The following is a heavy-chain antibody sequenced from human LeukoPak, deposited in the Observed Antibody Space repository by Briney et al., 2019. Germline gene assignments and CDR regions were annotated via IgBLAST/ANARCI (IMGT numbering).Heavy chain of an antibody. V-gene: IGHV3-30*03. J-gene: IGHJ5*02. Sequence: GGSLRLSCAASGFTFSSYGMHWVRQAPGKGLEWVAVISYDGSNKYYADSVKGRFTISRDNSKNTLYLQMNSLRAEDTAVYYCARDRSRYSSGWYGGGGFDPWGQGTLVTVSS. D-gene: IGHD6-19*01. CDR2: ISYDGSNK. CDR3: ARDRSRYSSGWYGGGGFDP. CDR1: GFTFSSYG.